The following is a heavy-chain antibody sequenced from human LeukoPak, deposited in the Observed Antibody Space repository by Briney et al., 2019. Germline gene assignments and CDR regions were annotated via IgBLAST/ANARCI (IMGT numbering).Heavy chain of an antibody. D-gene: IGHD4-11*01. J-gene: IGHJ4*02. Sequence: TPSETLSLTCTVSGGSISSYYWSWIRQPPGKGLEWIGYIYYSGSTNYNPSLKSRVTISVDTSKNQFSLKLSSVTAADTAVYYCAREYSNWYFDYWGQGTLVTVSS. CDR2: IYYSGST. V-gene: IGHV4-59*01. CDR1: GGSISSYY. CDR3: AREYSNWYFDY.